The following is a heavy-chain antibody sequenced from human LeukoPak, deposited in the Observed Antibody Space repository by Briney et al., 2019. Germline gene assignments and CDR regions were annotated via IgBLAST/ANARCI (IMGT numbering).Heavy chain of an antibody. CDR2: INPNSGGT. D-gene: IGHD2-15*01. J-gene: IGHJ4*02. CDR3: ARVKAAATRAAFDY. V-gene: IGHV1-2*02. CDR1: GYTFTGYY. Sequence: GASVKVSCKASGYTFTGYYMHWVRQAPGQGLEWMGWINPNSGGTNYAQKFQGRVTMTRDTSISTAYMELSRLRSDDTAVYYCARVKAAATRAAFDYWGQGTLVTVSS.